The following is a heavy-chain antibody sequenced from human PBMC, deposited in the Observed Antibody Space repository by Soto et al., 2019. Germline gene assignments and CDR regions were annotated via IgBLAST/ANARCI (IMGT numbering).Heavy chain of an antibody. CDR3: ARQDAFDV. J-gene: IGHJ3*01. CDR2: INVGNGNT. Sequence: ASVKVSCKASGYTFCSYGMHWVRQAPGQRLEWMGWINVGNGNTAYSQKFQGRVTITRDTTASTAYMELSSLTSEDTAVYYCARQDAFDVWGQGTMVTVSS. V-gene: IGHV1-3*01. CDR1: GYTFCSYG.